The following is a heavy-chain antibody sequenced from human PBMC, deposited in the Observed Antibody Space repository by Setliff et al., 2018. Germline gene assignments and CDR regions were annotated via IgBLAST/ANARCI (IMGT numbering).Heavy chain of an antibody. V-gene: IGHV4-39*07. J-gene: IGHJ4*02. CDR3: ARGGTYRYFDY. CDR2: TYYGGNT. Sequence: LSLTCTVSGASISGNSYYWAWIRQPPGKGLEWIASTYYGGNTYYNPSLKSRVTMSVDTSKSQFSLKLNSMTAADTAVYYCARGGTYRYFDYWGQGALVTVSS. CDR1: GASISGNSYY.